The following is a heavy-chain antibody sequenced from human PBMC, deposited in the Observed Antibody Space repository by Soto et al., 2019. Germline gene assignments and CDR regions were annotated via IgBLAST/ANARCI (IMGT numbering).Heavy chain of an antibody. Sequence: SETLSLTCTVSGGSMRNYFWTWIRQPPGKGLEWIGYIHYSGTTSFFPSYNPSLRSRVTISEDTSKNQFSLKLLSVTTAATAVYFCAAGEASSRNLAPYYLDFWGQGTLVTVS. CDR1: GGSMRNYF. CDR3: AAGEASSRNLAPYYLDF. J-gene: IGHJ4*02. CDR2: IHYSGTT. V-gene: IGHV4-59*01. D-gene: IGHD6-13*01.